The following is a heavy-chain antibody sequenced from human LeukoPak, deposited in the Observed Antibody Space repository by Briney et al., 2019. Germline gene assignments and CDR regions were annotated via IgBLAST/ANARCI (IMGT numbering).Heavy chain of an antibody. CDR1: GGSFSGYY. J-gene: IGHJ5*02. Sequence: SETLSLTCAVYGGSFSGYYWSWIRQPPGKGLGWIGEINHSGSTNYNPSLKSRVAISVDTSKNQFSLKLSSVTAADTAVYYCARVLHIRRHWFDPWGQGTLVTVSS. CDR2: INHSGST. CDR3: ARVLHIRRHWFDP. V-gene: IGHV4-34*01. D-gene: IGHD2-15*01.